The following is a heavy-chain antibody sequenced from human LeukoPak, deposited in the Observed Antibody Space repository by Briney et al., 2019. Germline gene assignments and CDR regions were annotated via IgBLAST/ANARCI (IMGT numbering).Heavy chain of an antibody. CDR2: VNSEGSST. Sequence: PGESLRLSCAASGFTFSSHWMHWVRQAPGKGLMWVSLVNSEGSSTTYADSVKGRFTISRDNAKNTLYLQINSLRAEETAVYYCVSTVDYWYFDLWGRGTLVTVSS. CDR1: GFTFSSHW. D-gene: IGHD6-19*01. CDR3: VSTVDYWYFDL. J-gene: IGHJ2*01. V-gene: IGHV3-74*01.